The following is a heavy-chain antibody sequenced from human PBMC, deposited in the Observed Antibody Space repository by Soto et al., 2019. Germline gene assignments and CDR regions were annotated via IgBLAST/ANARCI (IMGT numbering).Heavy chain of an antibody. CDR3: AKDSRLLWFGELSRFDY. V-gene: IGHV3-9*01. CDR1: GFTFDDYA. Sequence: GGSLRLSCAASGFTFDDYAMHWVRQAPGKGLEWVSGISWNSGSIGYADSVKGRFTISRDNAKNSLYLQMNSLRAEDTALYYCAKDSRLLWFGELSRFDYWGQGTLVTVSS. J-gene: IGHJ4*02. D-gene: IGHD3-10*01. CDR2: ISWNSGSI.